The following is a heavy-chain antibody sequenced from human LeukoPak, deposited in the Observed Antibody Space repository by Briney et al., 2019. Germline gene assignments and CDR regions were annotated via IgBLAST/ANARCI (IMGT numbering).Heavy chain of an antibody. Sequence: GGSLRLSCAASGFTFSSFGMHWVRQAPGKGLEWVAFIRYDGRNTYYADSVEGRFTISRDNVKNTLYLQMNSLRVEDSAVYYCAKVVGYSDYWGQGTLVTVSS. D-gene: IGHD5-12*01. CDR2: IRYDGRNT. CDR1: GFTFSSFG. J-gene: IGHJ4*02. CDR3: AKVVGYSDY. V-gene: IGHV3-30*02.